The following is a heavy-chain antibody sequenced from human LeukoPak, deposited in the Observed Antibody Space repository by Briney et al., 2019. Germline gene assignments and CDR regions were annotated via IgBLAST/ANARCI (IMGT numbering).Heavy chain of an antibody. CDR1: GFTFDEYA. CDR3: AKGYSSSRAWVYYMDV. V-gene: IGHV3-43D*03. D-gene: IGHD6-13*01. J-gene: IGHJ6*03. Sequence: GGSLRLSCAASGFTFDEYAMHWVRQAPGKGLEWVSLISWDGGSTYYADSVKGRFTISRDNSKNSLYLQMNSLRAEDTALYYCAKGYSSSRAWVYYMDVWGAGTTVTVSS. CDR2: ISWDGGST.